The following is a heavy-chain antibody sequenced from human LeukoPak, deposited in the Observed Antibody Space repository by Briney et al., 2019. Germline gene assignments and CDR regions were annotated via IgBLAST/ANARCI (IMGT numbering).Heavy chain of an antibody. V-gene: IGHV5-10-1*01. J-gene: IGHJ4*02. Sequence: GESLRISCKGSGYSFTSYWITWVRQMPGKGLEWMGMIDPSDSYTKYSPSFQGHVTISADKSISTAYLQWSSLKASDTAMYYCAIGGYSEFEYWGQGILVTVSS. CDR2: IDPSDSYT. CDR3: AIGGYSEFEY. D-gene: IGHD4-23*01. CDR1: GYSFTSYW.